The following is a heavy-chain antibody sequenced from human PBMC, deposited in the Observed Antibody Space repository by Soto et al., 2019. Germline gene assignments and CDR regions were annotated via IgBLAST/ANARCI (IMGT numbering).Heavy chain of an antibody. V-gene: IGHV3-48*02. D-gene: IGHD3-9*01. Sequence: PGGSLRLSCAASGFTFSSYSMNWVRQAPGKGLEWVSYISSSSSTIYYADSVKGRFTISRDNAKNSLYLQMNSLRDEDTAVYYCARRYDILTGYPAGMDVWGQGTTVTVSS. CDR2: ISSSSSTI. CDR3: ARRYDILTGYPAGMDV. CDR1: GFTFSSYS. J-gene: IGHJ6*02.